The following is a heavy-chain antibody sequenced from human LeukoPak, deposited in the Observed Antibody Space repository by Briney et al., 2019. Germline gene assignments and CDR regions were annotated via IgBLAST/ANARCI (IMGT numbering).Heavy chain of an antibody. CDR3: ARDAPSFWVIDDSGYSEPLYYYYGMDV. Sequence: ASVTVSCKASGYTFTSYGISWVRQAPGQGLEWMGWISAYNGNTNYAQKLQGRVTMTTDTSTSTAYMELRSLRSDDTAVYYCARDAPSFWVIDDSGYSEPLYYYYGMDVWGQGTTVTVSS. V-gene: IGHV1-18*01. J-gene: IGHJ6*02. CDR2: ISAYNGNT. CDR1: GYTFTSYG. D-gene: IGHD3-22*01.